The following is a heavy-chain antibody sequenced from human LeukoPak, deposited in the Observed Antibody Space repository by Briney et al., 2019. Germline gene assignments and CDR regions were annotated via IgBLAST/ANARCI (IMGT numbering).Heavy chain of an antibody. CDR2: ISSSSSYI. CDR1: GFTFSSYS. D-gene: IGHD1-26*01. J-gene: IGHJ4*02. Sequence: GGSLRLSCAASGFTFSSYSMNWVRQAPGKGLEWVSSISSSSSYIYYADSVKGRFTISRDNAKNSLYLQLNSLRAEDTAVYYCARDEVGANDYWGQGTLVTVSS. CDR3: ARDEVGANDY. V-gene: IGHV3-21*01.